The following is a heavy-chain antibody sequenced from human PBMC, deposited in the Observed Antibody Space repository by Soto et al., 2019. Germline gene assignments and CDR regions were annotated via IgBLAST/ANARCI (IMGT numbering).Heavy chain of an antibody. Sequence: QVQLQQWGAGLLKPSETLSLTCAVYGGSFSGYYWRWIRQPPGKGLEWLGEINHSGSTNYNPSLKSGVKMSVDTSKIQFSLKLSCVTAADTAVYYCARRRITMVRGVIRAAFDIWGQGTMVTVSS. CDR1: GGSFSGYY. J-gene: IGHJ3*02. CDR3: ARRRITMVRGVIRAAFDI. V-gene: IGHV4-34*01. D-gene: IGHD3-10*01. CDR2: INHSGST.